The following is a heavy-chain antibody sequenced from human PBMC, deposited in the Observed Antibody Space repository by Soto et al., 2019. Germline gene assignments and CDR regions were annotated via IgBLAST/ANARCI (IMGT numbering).Heavy chain of an antibody. V-gene: IGHV1-46*01. D-gene: IGHD3-22*01. CDR3: ARDWVIGPVPLIGWLEP. CDR2: INPSGGST. J-gene: IGHJ5*02. CDR1: GYPLTSYY. Sequence: ASVKVSCKASGYPLTSYYMHWVRQATGQGLEWMGIINPSGGSTSYAQKFPGRVAMTRDTSRSTVYMELSRLRSEDTAVYYCARDWVIGPVPLIGWLEPWGQGNLVTVSS.